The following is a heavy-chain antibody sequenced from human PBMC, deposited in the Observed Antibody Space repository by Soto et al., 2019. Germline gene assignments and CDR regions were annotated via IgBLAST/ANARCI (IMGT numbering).Heavy chain of an antibody. V-gene: IGHV3-23*01. CDR1: GFIFKDCA. Sequence: EVQLLESGGGFVQPGGSLTLSCSTSGFIFKDCAISWVRQAPGKGLEWVSGISGSGGATYYTDSVEGRFTISKDFSKNTVSLQMTGLRVDDTAVYYCARTRTAFYRYYFDSWGQGALVTVSS. D-gene: IGHD2-21*02. CDR2: ISGSGGAT. J-gene: IGHJ4*02. CDR3: ARTRTAFYRYYFDS.